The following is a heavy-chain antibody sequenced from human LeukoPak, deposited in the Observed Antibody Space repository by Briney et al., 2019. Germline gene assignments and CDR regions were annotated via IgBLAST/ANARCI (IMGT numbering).Heavy chain of an antibody. CDR1: GSLFTSYW. V-gene: IGHV5-10-1*01. J-gene: IGHJ4*02. CDR2: IDPSDSYT. D-gene: IGHD2-2*01. CDR3: ARHAGGVPTGMRDS. Sequence: PGASLKISCKGSGSLFTSYWISWVRQLPGKGLEWMGKIDPSDSYTNYSPSFQGHVTISADKSISVVYLQWSSLTALDTAIYYCARHAGGVPTGMRDSWGQGTLVTVSS.